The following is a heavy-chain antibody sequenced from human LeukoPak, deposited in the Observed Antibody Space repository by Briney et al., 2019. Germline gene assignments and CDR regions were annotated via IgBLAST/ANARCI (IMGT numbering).Heavy chain of an antibody. J-gene: IGHJ4*02. CDR2: IYPGDSES. CDR3: ARLSSGWYFDY. D-gene: IGHD6-19*01. V-gene: IGHV5-51*01. CDR1: GYIFSNYW. Sequence: WESLKISRKASGYIFSNYWIGWVRQTPGKGLEWMGIIYPGDSESRYSPSFQGQVTISADKSISTAYLQWSSLKASDTAMYYCARLSSGWYFDYWDQGTLVTVSS.